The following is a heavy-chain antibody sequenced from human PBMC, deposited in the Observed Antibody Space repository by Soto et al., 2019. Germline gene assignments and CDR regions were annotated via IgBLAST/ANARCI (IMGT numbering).Heavy chain of an antibody. D-gene: IGHD3-22*01. Sequence: SVKVSCKASGGTFSSYAISWVRQAPGQGLEWMGGIIPIFGTANYAQKFQGRVTITADESTSTAYMELSSLRSEDTAVYYCARVEGYYDSSGYYPPAAFDIWGQGTMVTVSS. CDR1: GGTFSSYA. V-gene: IGHV1-69*13. J-gene: IGHJ3*02. CDR3: ARVEGYYDSSGYYPPAAFDI. CDR2: IIPIFGTA.